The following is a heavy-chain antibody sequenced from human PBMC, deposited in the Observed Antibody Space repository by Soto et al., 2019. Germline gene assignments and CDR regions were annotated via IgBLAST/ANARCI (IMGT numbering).Heavy chain of an antibody. CDR2: IYWDDDK. CDR1: GFSLTTSGVG. V-gene: IGHV2-5*02. J-gene: IGHJ4*02. CDR3: AHRVLRTVFGLVTTTAIYFDF. Sequence: QITLNESGPTQVKPRQTLTLTCTFSGFSLTTSGVGVGWIRQSPGKAPEWLALIYWDDDKRYSPSLKSRLTLTKDTSKNQVFLTMADLDPADTATYYCAHRVLRTVFGLVTTTAIYFDFWGQGTPVAVSS. D-gene: IGHD3-3*01.